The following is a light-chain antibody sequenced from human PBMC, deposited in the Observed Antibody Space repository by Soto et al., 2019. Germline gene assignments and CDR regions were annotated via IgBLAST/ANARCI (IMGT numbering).Light chain of an antibody. CDR2: QDS. Sequence: SYELTQPPSVSVSPGQTASITSSGDKLGDKYACWYQQKPGQSPVLVIYQDSERPSGIPERFSGSNSGNTATLTISGTQAMDEADYCCQAWDTSAVVFGGGTKLTVL. V-gene: IGLV3-1*01. CDR1: KLGDKY. CDR3: QAWDTSAVV. J-gene: IGLJ2*01.